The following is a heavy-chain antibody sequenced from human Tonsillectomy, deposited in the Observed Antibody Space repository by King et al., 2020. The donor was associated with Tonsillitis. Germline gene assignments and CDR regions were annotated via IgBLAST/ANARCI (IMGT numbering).Heavy chain of an antibody. D-gene: IGHD2-15*01. J-gene: IGHJ5*02. CDR3: AHREKGWRGWSWFDP. Sequence: TLKESGPTLVKPTQTLTLTCTFSGFSLSTSGVAVGWIRQPPGKALEWLALIYWDDYKHYSPSVKSRLTITKDTSKNQVVLTMTNMDPVDTATYYCAHREKGWRGWSWFDPWGQGTLVTVSS. V-gene: IGHV2-5*02. CDR2: IYWDDYK. CDR1: GFSLSTSGVA.